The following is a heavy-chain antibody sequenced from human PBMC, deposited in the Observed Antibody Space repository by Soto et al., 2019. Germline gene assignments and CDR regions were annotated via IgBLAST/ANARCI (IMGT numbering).Heavy chain of an antibody. CDR2: ISAYNGNT. Sequence: ASVKVSCKASGYTFTSYGISWVRQAPGQGLEWMGWISAYNGNTNYAQKLQGRVTITADESTSTAYMELSSLRSEDTAVYYCARHDCISTSCYYYYYYSMDVGG. D-gene: IGHD2-2*01. V-gene: IGHV1-18*01. CDR1: GYTFTSYG. CDR3: ARHDCISTSCYYYYYYSMDV. J-gene: IGHJ6*02.